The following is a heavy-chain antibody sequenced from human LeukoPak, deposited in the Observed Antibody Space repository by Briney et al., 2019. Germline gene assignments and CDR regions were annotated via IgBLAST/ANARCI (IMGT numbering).Heavy chain of an antibody. Sequence: PGGSLRLSCAASGFTFSSHAMHWVRQAPGKGLEWVAVIWYDGSNKYYADSVRGRFTISRDNSKNTLYLQINSLRADDTAVYYCAKDQDPHSYGSGSYAPFDYWGQGTLVTVSS. CDR3: AKDQDPHSYGSGSYAPFDY. J-gene: IGHJ4*02. CDR2: IWYDGSNK. CDR1: GFTFSSHA. D-gene: IGHD3-10*01. V-gene: IGHV3-33*06.